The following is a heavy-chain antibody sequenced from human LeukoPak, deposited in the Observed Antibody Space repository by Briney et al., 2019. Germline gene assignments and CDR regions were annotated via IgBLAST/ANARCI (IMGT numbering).Heavy chain of an antibody. Sequence: GGSLRLSCAASGFTVSSYYMGWVRQAPGKGLEWVSVIYSGGDTYYADSVKGRFIISRDNSKNMIYLEMSSLKAEDTAVYYCAKERSLEIAVAGTIFDYWGQGTLVTVSS. CDR3: AKERSLEIAVAGTIFDY. D-gene: IGHD6-19*01. CDR2: IYSGGDT. CDR1: GFTVSSYY. V-gene: IGHV3-66*01. J-gene: IGHJ4*02.